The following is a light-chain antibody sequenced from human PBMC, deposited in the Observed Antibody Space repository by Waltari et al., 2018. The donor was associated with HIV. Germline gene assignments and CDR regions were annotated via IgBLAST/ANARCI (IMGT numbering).Light chain of an antibody. CDR2: YDN. CDR1: NLGGKR. CDR3: QVWDSSSNHVV. J-gene: IGLJ3*02. Sequence: SYVLTQPPSVSVAPGKTARITCEGDNLGGKRGHWYQQKAGHAPVLVIYYDNDRPSGIPERFSGFNSGNTATLTISGVEAGDGADYYCQVWDSSSNHVVFGGGTKLTAL. V-gene: IGLV3-21*04.